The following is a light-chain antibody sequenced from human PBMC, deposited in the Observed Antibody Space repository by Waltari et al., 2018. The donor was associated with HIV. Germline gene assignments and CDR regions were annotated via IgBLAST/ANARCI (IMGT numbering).Light chain of an antibody. V-gene: IGLV1-47*01. CDR2: RND. CDR3: ASWDDGLRGHV. CDR1: NSTIGRNF. J-gene: IGLJ1*01. Sequence: QPDLTQPPSVSGTPGQRLTIPCSGNNSTIGRNFVYWYRQVPGTAPSLPVDRNDQRPSGVVDRCSGSRSGASASLVISGLRVDDEGDYYCASWDDGLRGHVFGGGTTVSV.